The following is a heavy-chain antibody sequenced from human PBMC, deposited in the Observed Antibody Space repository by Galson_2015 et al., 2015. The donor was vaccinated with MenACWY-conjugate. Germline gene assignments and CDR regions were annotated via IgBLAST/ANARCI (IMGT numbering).Heavy chain of an antibody. CDR2: ISPGDSNT. J-gene: IGHJ6*02. CDR1: GYIFTTYW. CDR3: ARHPPGGRGMDV. D-gene: IGHD1-26*01. Sequence: SGAEVKKPGESLKLSCKASGYIFTTYWIAWVRQMPGKGLEWMGLISPGDSNTRYSPSFQGQVTISADKSISTAYLQWSSLKASDTAMYYCARHPPGGRGMDVWGQGTTVTVSS. V-gene: IGHV5-51*01.